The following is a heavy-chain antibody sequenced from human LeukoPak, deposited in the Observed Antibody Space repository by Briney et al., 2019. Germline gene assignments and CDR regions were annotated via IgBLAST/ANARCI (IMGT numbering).Heavy chain of an antibody. CDR1: GGSISGYY. CDR2: VYYTGST. CDR3: ARDERFVRGIITTWGAFDL. V-gene: IGHV4-59*01. D-gene: IGHD3-10*01. Sequence: PSETLSLIGTVSGGSISGYYWSWIRQPPGKGLEWLGYVYYTGSTRYNPSLESRVTISADTSKNQFSLKLRSLTAADTAIYYCARDERFVRGIITTWGAFDLWGQGTLVTVSS. J-gene: IGHJ3*01.